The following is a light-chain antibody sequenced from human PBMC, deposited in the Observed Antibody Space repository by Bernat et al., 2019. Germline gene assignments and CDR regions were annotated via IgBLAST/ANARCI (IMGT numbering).Light chain of an antibody. J-gene: IGKJ2*01. V-gene: IGKV2-24*01. Sequence: DIVMTQTPLSSAVTLGQPASISCRSSQSLVRSDGNTYLSWLQQRPGQPPRLLLYKISNRVSGVPDRFSGSGAGTDFTLKISRVEAEDVGVYYCMQGTQFPYTFGQGTKLEIK. CDR2: KIS. CDR1: QSLVRSDGNTY. CDR3: MQGTQFPYT.